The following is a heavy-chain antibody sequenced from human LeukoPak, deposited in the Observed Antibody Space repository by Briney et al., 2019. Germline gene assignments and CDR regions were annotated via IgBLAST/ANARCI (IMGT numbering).Heavy chain of an antibody. CDR3: AREGHLSSGSRLGGFDY. J-gene: IGHJ4*02. CDR1: GYTLTELS. Sequence: ASVKVSCKVSGYTLTELSMHWVRQAPGQGLEWMGIINPSGGSTSYAQKFQGRVTMTRDTSTSTVYMELSSLRSEDTAVYYCAREGHLSSGSRLGGFDYWGQGTLVTVSS. CDR2: INPSGGST. V-gene: IGHV1-46*01. D-gene: IGHD1-26*01.